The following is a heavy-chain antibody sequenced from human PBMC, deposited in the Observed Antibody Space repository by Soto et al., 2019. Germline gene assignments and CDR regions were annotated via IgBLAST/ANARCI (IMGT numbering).Heavy chain of an antibody. V-gene: IGHV1-3*01. CDR1: GYIFTRYA. CDR3: TRDEIVGTA. D-gene: IGHD5-12*01. CDR2: LNVGNGDT. Sequence: QVQLVQSGAEVKKPGASVRVSCKASGYIFTRYAIHWVRQAPGQRLEWMGWLNVGNGDTRYSPKLQGRVTITRDTSASTAYMDLNSLISEDTAVYYCTRDEIVGTAWGQGTLGTVSS. J-gene: IGHJ5*02.